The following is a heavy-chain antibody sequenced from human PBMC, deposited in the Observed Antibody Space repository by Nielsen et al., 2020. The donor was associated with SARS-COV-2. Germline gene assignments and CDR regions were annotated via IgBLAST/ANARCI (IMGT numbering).Heavy chain of an antibody. CDR2: VNADGRAT. CDR3: ARDSFRLVGLYYFDS. CDR1: GFTFNKFS. D-gene: IGHD3-3*01. V-gene: IGHV3-64*04. J-gene: IGHJ4*02. Sequence: GESLKISCSASGFTFNKFSIHWVRQAPGKRLEYVSTVNADGRATHYAESVRGRISISRDNAKNSVYLQMNSLRDEDTAVYYCARDSFRLVGLYYFDSWGPGTLVTVSS.